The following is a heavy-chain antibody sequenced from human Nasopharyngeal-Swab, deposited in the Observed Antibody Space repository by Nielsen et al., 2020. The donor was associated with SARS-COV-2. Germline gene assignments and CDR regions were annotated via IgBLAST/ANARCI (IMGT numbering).Heavy chain of an antibody. CDR3: ARFGLYDTLTGYYSHYYMDV. CDR2: IWYDGGNK. D-gene: IGHD3-9*01. V-gene: IGHV3-33*01. Sequence: VRQRPGKGLEWAAVIWYDGGNKFYADSVKGRVAISRDKSENTLYLQMNSLGAEDTAVYYCARFGLYDTLTGYYSHYYMDVWGKGTTVTVSS. J-gene: IGHJ6*03.